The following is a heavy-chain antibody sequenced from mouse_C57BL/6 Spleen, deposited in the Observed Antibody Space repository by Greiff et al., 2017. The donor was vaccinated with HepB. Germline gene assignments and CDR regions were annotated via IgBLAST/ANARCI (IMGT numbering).Heavy chain of an antibody. CDR3: ARGGAYHSNHRGFAY. D-gene: IGHD2-5*01. CDR2: ISSGSSTI. J-gene: IGHJ3*01. V-gene: IGHV5-17*01. CDR1: GFTFSDYG. Sequence: EVNVVESGGGLVKPGGSLKLSCAASGFTFSDYGMHWVRQAPEKGLEWVAYISSGSSTIYYADKVKGRFTISRDNAKNTLFLQMTSLRSEDTAMYYCARGGAYHSNHRGFAYWGQGTLVTVSA.